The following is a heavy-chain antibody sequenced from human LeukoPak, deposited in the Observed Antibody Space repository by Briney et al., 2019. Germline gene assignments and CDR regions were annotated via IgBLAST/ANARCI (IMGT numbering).Heavy chain of an antibody. D-gene: IGHD2-15*01. CDR2: ISAHNGNS. J-gene: IGHJ6*03. CDR3: ARAIGRNIVMVVAGTPLMSFDYMDV. CDR1: GYSFSNFG. Sequence: ASVKVSCKASGYSFSNFGITWVRQAPGQGLEWMGWISAHNGNSNYVQNLQGRVTMTTDTSTSTAFMELRNLRSDDTAVYFCARAIGRNIVMVVAGTPLMSFDYMDVWGKGTPVTVSS. V-gene: IGHV1-18*01.